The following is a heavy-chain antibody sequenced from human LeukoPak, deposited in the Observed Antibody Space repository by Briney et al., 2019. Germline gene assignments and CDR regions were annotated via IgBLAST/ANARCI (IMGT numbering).Heavy chain of an antibody. CDR1: GGSFSGYY. Sequence: SETLSLTCAVYGGSFSGYYWSWIRQPPGKGLEWIGEINHSGSTYYNPSLKSRVTISVDTSKNQFSLKLSSVTAADTAVYYCARPYTAMAFNWFDLWGQGTLVTVSS. J-gene: IGHJ5*02. CDR3: ARPYTAMAFNWFDL. D-gene: IGHD5-18*01. V-gene: IGHV4-34*01. CDR2: INHSGST.